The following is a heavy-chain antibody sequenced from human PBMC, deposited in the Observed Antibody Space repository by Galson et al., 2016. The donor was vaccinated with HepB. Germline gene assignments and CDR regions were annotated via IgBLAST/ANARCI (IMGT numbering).Heavy chain of an antibody. CDR2: INWNGGST. V-gene: IGHV3-20*04. Sequence: SLRLSCAASGFTFDDYGLSWVRQAPGKGLEWASGINWNGGSTGYADSVKGRFTISRDNAKNSLYLQMNSLRAEDTALYYCARGMSHDYGVSADYWGQGTLVTVSS. CDR3: ARGMSHDYGVSADY. CDR1: GFTFDDYG. D-gene: IGHD4-17*01. J-gene: IGHJ4*02.